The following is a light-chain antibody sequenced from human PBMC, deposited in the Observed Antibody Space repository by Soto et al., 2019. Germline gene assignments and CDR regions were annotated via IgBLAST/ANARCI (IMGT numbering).Light chain of an antibody. J-gene: IGLJ3*02. Sequence: QAVVTQEPSFSVSPGRTVTLTCGLSSGSVSTSYYPSWYQQTPGQSPRTLIYRTNTRSSGVPDRFSGSILGYKAALTITGAQADDESDYYCVLYRGRGIGVFGGGTKLTVL. CDR3: VLYRGRGIGV. CDR2: RTN. CDR1: SGSVSTSYY. V-gene: IGLV8-61*01.